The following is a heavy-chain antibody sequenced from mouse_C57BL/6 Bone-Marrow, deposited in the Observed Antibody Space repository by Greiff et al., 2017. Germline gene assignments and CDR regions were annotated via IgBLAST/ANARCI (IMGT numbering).Heavy chain of an antibody. Sequence: QVQLKESGAELARPWASVKLSCTASGFTLTTFGISWVKLRTRPGLGWIWEVYPRCGNAYYYEQFQGKATLTADKSSSTAYMELRSLTSEDSAVYFCARRKGMGCYGSSPFDVWGTGTTVTVSS. D-gene: IGHD1-1*01. CDR2: VYPRCGNA. V-gene: IGHV1-81*01. J-gene: IGHJ1*03. CDR1: GFTLTTFG. CDR3: ARRKGMGCYGSSPFDV.